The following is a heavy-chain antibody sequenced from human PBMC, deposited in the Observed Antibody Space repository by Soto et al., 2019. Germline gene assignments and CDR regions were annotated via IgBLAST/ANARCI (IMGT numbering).Heavy chain of an antibody. V-gene: IGHV4-39*01. Sequence: SETLSLTCTVSGGSISSSSYYWGWIRQPPGKGLEWIGSIYYSGSTYYNPSLKSRVTISVDTSKNQFSLKLSSVTALDTAVYYCARQGYYYDSSFYWGQGTLVTVSS. CDR2: IYYSGST. CDR1: GGSISSSSYY. CDR3: ARQGYYYDSSFY. J-gene: IGHJ4*02. D-gene: IGHD3-22*01.